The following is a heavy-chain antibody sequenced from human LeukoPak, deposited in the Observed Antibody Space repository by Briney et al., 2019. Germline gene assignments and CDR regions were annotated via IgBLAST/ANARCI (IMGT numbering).Heavy chain of an antibody. D-gene: IGHD6-6*01. CDR1: GGSFSGYY. V-gene: IGHV4-34*01. Sequence: PSETLSLTCAVYGGSFSGYYWSWIRQPPGKGLEWIGEINHSGSTNYNPSLKSRVTISVDTSKNQFSLKLSSATAADTAVYYCASRLAARRFDPWGQGTLVTVSS. CDR3: ASRLAARRFDP. J-gene: IGHJ5*02. CDR2: INHSGST.